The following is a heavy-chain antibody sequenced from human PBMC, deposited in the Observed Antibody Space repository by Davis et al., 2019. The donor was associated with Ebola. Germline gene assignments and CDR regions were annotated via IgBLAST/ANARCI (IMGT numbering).Heavy chain of an antibody. J-gene: IGHJ6*02. CDR3: ARPVSPGYTDGYYYYGMDV. Sequence: SETLSLTCAVSGGSISSSTYYWGWIRQPPGKGLEWIGSIYNSGSTYYNPSLESRVTISVDTSKNQLSLKLTSVTATDTAVYYCARPVSPGYTDGYYYYGMDVWGQGTTVTVSS. V-gene: IGHV4-39*01. D-gene: IGHD5-18*01. CDR2: IYNSGST. CDR1: GGSISSSTYY.